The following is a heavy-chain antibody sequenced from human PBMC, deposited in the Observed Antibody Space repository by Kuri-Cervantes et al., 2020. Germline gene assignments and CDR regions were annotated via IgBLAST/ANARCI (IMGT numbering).Heavy chain of an antibody. J-gene: IGHJ4*02. Sequence: GESLKISCAASGFTFSSYSMNWVRQAPGKGLEWVSSISSSSSYIYYADSVKGRFTISRDNSKITLYLQMNRLRAEDTAVYHCAKNWGRSSAMSDYWGQGTLVTVSS. D-gene: IGHD2-2*01. CDR3: AKNWGRSSAMSDY. V-gene: IGHV3-21*04. CDR1: GFTFSSYS. CDR2: ISSSSSYI.